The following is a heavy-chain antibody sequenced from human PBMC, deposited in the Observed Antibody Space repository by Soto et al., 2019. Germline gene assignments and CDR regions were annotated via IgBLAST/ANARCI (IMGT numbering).Heavy chain of an antibody. CDR1: GSTLSSHW. CDR3: AKDHGSGGYPY. CDR2: INQDGFGK. Sequence: EVQLVESGGGLVQPGGSLRLSCVISGSTLSSHWMTWVRQAPGKGLEWVASINQDGFGKHYLDSVKGRFTISRDTAKSSLYLQMDSLRVEDTAVYYCAKDHGSGGYPYWGQGTLVTVS. V-gene: IGHV3-7*05. J-gene: IGHJ4*02. D-gene: IGHD1-26*01.